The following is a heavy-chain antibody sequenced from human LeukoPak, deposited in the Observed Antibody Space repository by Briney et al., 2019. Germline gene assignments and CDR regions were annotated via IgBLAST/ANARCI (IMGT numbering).Heavy chain of an antibody. D-gene: IGHD4-23*01. J-gene: IGHJ5*02. CDR3: ARDRLLNGAMVVRGENWFDP. V-gene: IGHV1-69*05. Sequence: SVKVSCKVSGYTLTELSMHWVRQAPGKGLEWMGRIIPIFGTANYAQKFQGRVTITTDESTSTAYMELSSLRSEDTAVYYCARDRLLNGAMVVRGENWFDPWGQGTLVTVSS. CDR1: GYTLTELS. CDR2: IIPIFGTA.